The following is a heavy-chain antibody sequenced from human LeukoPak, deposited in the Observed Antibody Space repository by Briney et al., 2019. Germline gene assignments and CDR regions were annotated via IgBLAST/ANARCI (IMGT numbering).Heavy chain of an antibody. D-gene: IGHD3-3*01. V-gene: IGHV3-23*01. CDR2: ISGSGGST. CDR3: AKPKYSSYYDFWSGYVYYGMDV. CDR1: GFTFSSYA. Sequence: GGSLRLSCAASGFTFSSYAMSWVRQAPGKRLEWVSAISGSGGSTYYADSVKGRFTISRDNSKNTLYLQMNSLRAEDTAVYYCAKPKYSSYYDFWSGYVYYGMDVWGQGTTVTVSS. J-gene: IGHJ6*02.